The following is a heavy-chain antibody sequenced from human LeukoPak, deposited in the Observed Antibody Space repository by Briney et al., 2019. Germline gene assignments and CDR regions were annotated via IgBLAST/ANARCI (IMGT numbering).Heavy chain of an antibody. J-gene: IGHJ4*02. V-gene: IGHV1-18*04. CDR1: GYTFTSYG. CDR3: ARDTWYSSAFDY. CDR2: ISAYNGNT. Sequence: ASVTVSCKASGYTFTSYGISWVRQAPGQGLEWMGWISAYNGNTNYAQKLQGRVTMTTDTSTSTAYVELRSLRSDDTAVYYCARDTWYSSAFDYWGQGTLVTVSS. D-gene: IGHD6-19*01.